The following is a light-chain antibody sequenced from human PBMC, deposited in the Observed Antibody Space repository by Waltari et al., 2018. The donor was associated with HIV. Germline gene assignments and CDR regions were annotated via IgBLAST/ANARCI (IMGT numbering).Light chain of an antibody. Sequence: EIELTQSPDFQSVTPKEKVNITCRASQSIGSSLHWYQQKPDQSPKLLIKYASKSFSGVPSRFSGSGSGTDFTLAIDSLEAGDAATYYCHQSSSLPHTFGQGTKLEIK. V-gene: IGKV6-21*01. CDR1: QSIGSS. J-gene: IGKJ2*01. CDR3: HQSSSLPHT. CDR2: YAS.